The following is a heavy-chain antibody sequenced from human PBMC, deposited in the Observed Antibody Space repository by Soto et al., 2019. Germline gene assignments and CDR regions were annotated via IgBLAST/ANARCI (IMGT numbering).Heavy chain of an antibody. CDR3: SKSPSSRPEGWFDP. V-gene: IGHV3-23*01. D-gene: IGHD3-16*02. CDR1: GFTFENYA. J-gene: IGHJ5*02. CDR2: ISVGGSST. Sequence: GGSLRLSCAASGFTFENYAMTWVRQAPGKGLEWVSGISVGGSSTYYAESVKGQFTMSRDNSKKTLYLQMNSLRAEDTAVYYCSKSPSSRPEGWFDPGGQGTLFTAPS.